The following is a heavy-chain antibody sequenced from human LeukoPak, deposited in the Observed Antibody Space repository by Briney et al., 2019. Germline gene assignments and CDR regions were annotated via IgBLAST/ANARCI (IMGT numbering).Heavy chain of an antibody. J-gene: IGHJ4*02. CDR3: ASTGISQRDFDY. Sequence: SETLSLTCGVSGGSISSSYWWSWVRQPPGKGLEWIGEIYHSGSTNYNPSLKSRVTISMDKSKNQFSLKLSSVTAADTAVYYCASTGISQRDFDYWGQGTLVTVSS. D-gene: IGHD2-15*01. CDR2: IYHSGST. CDR1: GGSISSSYW. V-gene: IGHV4-4*02.